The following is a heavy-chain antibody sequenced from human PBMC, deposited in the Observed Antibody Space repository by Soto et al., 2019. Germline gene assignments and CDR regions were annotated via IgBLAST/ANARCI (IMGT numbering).Heavy chain of an antibody. CDR3: ASSFPERWLQQVRNAFDI. CDR2: IIPIFGTA. J-gene: IGHJ3*02. CDR1: GGTFSSYA. D-gene: IGHD5-12*01. Sequence: QVQLVRSGAEVKKPGSSVKVSCKASGGTFSSYAISWVRQAPGQGLEWMGGIIPIFGTANYAQKFQGRVTITADESTSTAYMELSSLRSEDTAVYYCASSFPERWLQQVRNAFDIWGQGTMVTVSS. V-gene: IGHV1-69*01.